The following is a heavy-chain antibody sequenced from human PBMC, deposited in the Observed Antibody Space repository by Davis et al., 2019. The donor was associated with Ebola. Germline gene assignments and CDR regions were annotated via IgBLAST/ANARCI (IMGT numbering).Heavy chain of an antibody. Sequence: GESLKISCKGSGYSFANYWIGWVRQMPGKGLQWMGIIYPDDSETTYSPSFQGQITISADKSISTAYLQWSSLKASDTAMYYCARPSITGTADAFDIWGQGTMVTVSS. J-gene: IGHJ3*02. CDR2: IYPDDSET. D-gene: IGHD1-20*01. CDR1: GYSFANYW. CDR3: ARPSITGTADAFDI. V-gene: IGHV5-51*01.